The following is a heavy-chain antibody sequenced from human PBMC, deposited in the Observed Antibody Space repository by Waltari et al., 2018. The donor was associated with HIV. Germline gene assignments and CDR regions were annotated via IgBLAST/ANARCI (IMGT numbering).Heavy chain of an antibody. CDR1: GFTSNPSG. CDR2: ISTSSRPI. V-gene: IGHV3-48*04. CDR3: ARESYYYDSSGYPLAY. D-gene: IGHD3-22*01. Sequence: DVHLEASGGGLVQTGRSLSRSCAASGFTSNPSGVHWVRQAPGKGLEWVSYISTSSRPIYYADSVKGRFTISRDDAKNSLYLEMNSLRADDTAVYYCARESYYYDSSGYPLAYWGQGILVTVSS. J-gene: IGHJ4*02.